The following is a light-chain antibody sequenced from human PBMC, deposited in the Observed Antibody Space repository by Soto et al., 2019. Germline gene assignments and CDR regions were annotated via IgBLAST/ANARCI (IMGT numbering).Light chain of an antibody. J-gene: IGLJ1*01. CDR3: AAWDASLRGYV. Sequence: QSVLTQPPSASGTPGQRVTISCSGSSSNIGSNYVYWYQQLPGTAPKLLIYRNNQRPSGVPDRFSGSKSGTSASLAISGRRSEDEADYYCAAWDASLRGYVFGTGTKLTVL. V-gene: IGLV1-47*01. CDR1: SSNIGSNY. CDR2: RNN.